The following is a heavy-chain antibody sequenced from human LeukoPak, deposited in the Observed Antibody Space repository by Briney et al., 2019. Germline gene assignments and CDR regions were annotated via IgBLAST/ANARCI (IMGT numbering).Heavy chain of an antibody. V-gene: IGHV4-39*07. D-gene: IGHD5-18*01. CDR3: ARGAWGYSYGPSGY. Sequence: SETLSLTCTVSGDSISSSNSYRGWIRQPPGKGLEWIGSLYYSGSSYYNPSLKSRVTISADTSKNQFSLKLSSVTAADTAVYYCARGAWGYSYGPSGYWGQGTLVTVSS. CDR2: LYYSGSS. J-gene: IGHJ4*02. CDR1: GDSISSSNSY.